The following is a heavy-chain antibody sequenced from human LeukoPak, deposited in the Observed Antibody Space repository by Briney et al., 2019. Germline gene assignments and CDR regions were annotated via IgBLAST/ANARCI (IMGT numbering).Heavy chain of an antibody. CDR2: IYSGGST. J-gene: IGHJ5*02. CDR1: GFTVSNNY. V-gene: IGHV3-53*04. Sequence: QAGGSLRLSCAASGFTVSNNYMSWVRQAPGKGLEWVSVIYSGGSTYYADSVKVRFTISRHNSKNTVYLQMNSLRREDTAVYYCARILDSTNRGWFDPWGQGTLVTVSS. D-gene: IGHD7-27*01. CDR3: ARILDSTNRGWFDP.